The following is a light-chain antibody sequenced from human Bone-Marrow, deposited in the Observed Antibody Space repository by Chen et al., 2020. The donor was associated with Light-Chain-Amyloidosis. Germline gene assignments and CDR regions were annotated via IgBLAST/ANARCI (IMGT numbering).Light chain of an antibody. CDR1: QDIKTG. V-gene: IGKV1-33*01. J-gene: IGKJ4*01. CDR2: DAS. Sequence: DIQLTQSPSFLSASVGDRVTITCQASQDIKTGLNWYQQKPGTAPKLLIFDASSLETGVPSRFSGSGSGTDFTLTISNLYLEDAATYYCQHYDDVPQFTFGGGTKVEIK. CDR3: QHYDDVPQFT.